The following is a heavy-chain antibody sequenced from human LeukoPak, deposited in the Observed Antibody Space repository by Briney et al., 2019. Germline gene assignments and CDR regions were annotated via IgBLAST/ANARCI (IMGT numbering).Heavy chain of an antibody. V-gene: IGHV3-30*18. Sequence: GGSLRLSCAASGFTLRSYGMHWVRQAPGKGLEWVAVISYDGSNKYYADSVKGRFTISRDNSKNTLFLQMNSLRAEDTAVYYCAKDSGAAFDYWGQGTLVTVSS. J-gene: IGHJ4*02. CDR3: AKDSGAAFDY. CDR2: ISYDGSNK. D-gene: IGHD6-13*01. CDR1: GFTLRSYG.